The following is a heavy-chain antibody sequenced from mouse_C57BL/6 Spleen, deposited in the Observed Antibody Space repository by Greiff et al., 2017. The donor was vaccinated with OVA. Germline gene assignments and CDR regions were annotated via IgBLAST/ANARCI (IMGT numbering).Heavy chain of an antibody. J-gene: IGHJ1*03. Sequence: EVQLQQSGTVLARPGASVKMSCKTSGYTFTSYWMHWVKQRPGQGLEWIGAIYPGNSDTSYNQKFKGKAKLTAGTSASTAYMELSSLTNEDSAVYYCTTVEATKYFDVWGTGTTVTVSS. CDR1: GYTFTSYW. V-gene: IGHV1-5*01. CDR2: IYPGNSDT. D-gene: IGHD1-1*01. CDR3: TTVEATKYFDV.